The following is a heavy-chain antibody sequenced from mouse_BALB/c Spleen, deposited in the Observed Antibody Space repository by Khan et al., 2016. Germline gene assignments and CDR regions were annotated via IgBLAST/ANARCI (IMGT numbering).Heavy chain of an antibody. J-gene: IGHJ4*01. Sequence: QVQLKQSGPGLVAPSQSLSITCTVSGFSLTSYGVHWVRQPPGKGLEWLVVIWSDGSTTYNSALKSRLSISKDNSKSQVFLKMNSLQTDDTAMYYCARRDDGGGAMDYWGQGTSVTVSS. CDR2: IWSDGST. D-gene: IGHD2-3*01. V-gene: IGHV2-6*02. CDR3: ARRDDGGGAMDY. CDR1: GFSLTSYG.